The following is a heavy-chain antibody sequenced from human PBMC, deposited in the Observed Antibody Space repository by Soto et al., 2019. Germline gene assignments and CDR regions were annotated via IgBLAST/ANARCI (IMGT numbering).Heavy chain of an antibody. D-gene: IGHD6-13*01. J-gene: IGHJ4*02. CDR1: GYSFPSYW. CDR2: IYPGDSDS. CDR3: ARYMAASSFDY. V-gene: IGHV5-51*01. Sequence: GESLKISCKGSGYSFPSYWIAWVRQMPGKGLEWMGIIYPGDSDSRYNPSFQGQVTISAGKSIATAYLQWSSLKASDTAMYYCARYMAASSFDYWGQGTLVTVSS.